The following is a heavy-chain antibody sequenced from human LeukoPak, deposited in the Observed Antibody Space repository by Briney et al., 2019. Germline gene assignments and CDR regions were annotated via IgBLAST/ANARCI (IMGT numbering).Heavy chain of an antibody. CDR2: ISSSGSTI. D-gene: IGHD3-9*01. Sequence: GGSLRLSCAASGFTFSSYEMNWVRPAPGKGLEWVSYISSSGSTIYYADSVKGRFTISRDNAKNSLYLQMNSLRAEDTAVYYCARPYDILTGELDYWGQGTLVTVSS. CDR1: GFTFSSYE. CDR3: ARPYDILTGELDY. V-gene: IGHV3-48*03. J-gene: IGHJ4*02.